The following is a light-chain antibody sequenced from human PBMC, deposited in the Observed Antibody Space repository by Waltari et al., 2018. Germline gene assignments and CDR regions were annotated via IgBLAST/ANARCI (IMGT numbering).Light chain of an antibody. CDR2: STN. V-gene: IGLV8-61*01. Sequence: QTVVTQEPSLSVSPGGTVPLTRGLNSGPVSPTYYPSWYQQTPGPAPRTLIYSTNTRASGVPDRFFGSILGKKTALTITGAQADDECDYYCVLNLGSGISVFGGGTKLTVL. CDR3: VLNLGSGISV. CDR1: SGPVSPTYY. J-gene: IGLJ3*02.